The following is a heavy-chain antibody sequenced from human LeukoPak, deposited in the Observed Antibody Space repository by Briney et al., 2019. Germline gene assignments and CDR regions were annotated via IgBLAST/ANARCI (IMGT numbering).Heavy chain of an antibody. Sequence: SETLSLTCTVSGXSISSYYWSWIRQPPGKGLEWIGYIYYSGGTDYNPSLKSRVTISVDTSKNQFSLKLSSVTAADTAVYYCASEGNWFDPWGQGTLVTVSS. V-gene: IGHV4-59*01. CDR1: GXSISSYY. CDR3: ASEGNWFDP. CDR2: IYYSGGT. J-gene: IGHJ5*02.